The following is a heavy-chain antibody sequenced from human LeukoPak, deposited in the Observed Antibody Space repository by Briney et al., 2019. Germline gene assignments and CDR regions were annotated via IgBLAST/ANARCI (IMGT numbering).Heavy chain of an antibody. V-gene: IGHV3-48*03. Sequence: GGSLRLSCAASGFTFSSYEMNWVRQAPGKGLEWVSYISSSGSTIYYADSVKGRFTISRDNAKNSLCLQMNSLRAEDTAVYYCARLYCSGGSCYYYYFDYWGQGTLVTVSS. J-gene: IGHJ4*02. CDR3: ARLYCSGGSCYYYYFDY. CDR2: ISSSGSTI. D-gene: IGHD2-15*01. CDR1: GFTFSSYE.